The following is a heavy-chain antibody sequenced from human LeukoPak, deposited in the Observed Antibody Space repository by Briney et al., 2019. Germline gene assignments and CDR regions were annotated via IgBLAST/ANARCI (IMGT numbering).Heavy chain of an antibody. V-gene: IGHV4-59*01. CDR1: GGFIISYY. J-gene: IGHJ5*02. Sequence: SETLSLTCTVSGGFIISYYWSWIRQPPGKGLEWIGYIYYSGSTNYNPSLKSRVTISVDTSKNQFSLKLSSVTAADTAVHYCARLKEAVALTWFDPWGQGTLVTVSS. CDR2: IYYSGST. D-gene: IGHD6-19*01. CDR3: ARLKEAVALTWFDP.